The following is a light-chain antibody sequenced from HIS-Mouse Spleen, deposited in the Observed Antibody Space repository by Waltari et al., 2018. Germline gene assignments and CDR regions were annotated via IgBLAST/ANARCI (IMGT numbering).Light chain of an antibody. Sequence: EIVLTQSPATLSLSPGERATLSCRASPSVSSYLAWYQQKPGQAPRLLIYDASNRATGIPARFSGSGSGTDFTLTISSLEPEDFAVYYCQQRSNWQRFTFGPGTKVDIK. J-gene: IGKJ3*01. CDR2: DAS. V-gene: IGKV3-11*01. CDR1: PSVSSY. CDR3: QQRSNWQRFT.